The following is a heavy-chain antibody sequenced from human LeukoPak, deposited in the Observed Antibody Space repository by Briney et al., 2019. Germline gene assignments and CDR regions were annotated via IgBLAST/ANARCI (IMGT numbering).Heavy chain of an antibody. Sequence: PQTLSLTCTVSGGSISSGGYYWSWIRQHPGKGLEWIGYIYYSGSTYYDPSLKSRVTISVDTSKNQFSLKLSSVTAADTAVYYCARDTVTTSLPEVWGQGTTVTVSS. V-gene: IGHV4-31*03. CDR1: GGSISSGGYY. CDR2: IYYSGST. J-gene: IGHJ6*02. D-gene: IGHD4-17*01. CDR3: ARDTVTTSLPEV.